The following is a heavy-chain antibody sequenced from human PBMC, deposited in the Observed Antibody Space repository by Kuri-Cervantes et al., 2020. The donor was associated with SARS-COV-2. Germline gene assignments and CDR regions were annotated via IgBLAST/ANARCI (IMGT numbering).Heavy chain of an antibody. CDR3: AREVSGYDFG. Sequence: GGSLRLSCAASGFTFSSYAMHWVRQAPGKGLEWVAVMSYDGSNKYYADSVKGRFTISRDNSKNTLYLQMNSLRAEDTAVYYCAREVSGYDFGWGQGTLVTVSS. J-gene: IGHJ4*02. D-gene: IGHD5-12*01. V-gene: IGHV3-30-3*01. CDR2: MSYDGSNK. CDR1: GFTFSSYA.